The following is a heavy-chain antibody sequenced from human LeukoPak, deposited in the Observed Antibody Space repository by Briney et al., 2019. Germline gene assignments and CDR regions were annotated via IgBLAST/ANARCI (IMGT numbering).Heavy chain of an antibody. CDR3: ARHYGP. D-gene: IGHD3-10*01. CDR1: GGSISSSYYY. Sequence: SETLSLTCTVSGGSISSSYYYWGWIRQPPGRGREGIGSIYATGNTYYNPSLQSRVTISVDTSKNQFSLKLNSATAADTAVYYCARHYGPWGQGTLVTVSS. CDR2: IYATGNT. J-gene: IGHJ5*02. V-gene: IGHV4-39*01.